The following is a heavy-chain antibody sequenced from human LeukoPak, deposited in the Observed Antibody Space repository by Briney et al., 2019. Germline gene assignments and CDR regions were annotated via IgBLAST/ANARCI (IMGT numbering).Heavy chain of an antibody. V-gene: IGHV1-18*01. CDR2: ISAYNGNT. Sequence: ASVKVSCKASGYTFTSYGISWVRQAPGQGLEWIGWISAYNGNTNYAQKLQGRVTMTTDTSTSTAYMELRSLRSDDTAVYYCARQGAGTTEDYYYYGMDVWGQGTTVTVSS. CDR3: ARQGAGTTEDYYYYGMDV. J-gene: IGHJ6*02. CDR1: GYTFTSYG. D-gene: IGHD1-1*01.